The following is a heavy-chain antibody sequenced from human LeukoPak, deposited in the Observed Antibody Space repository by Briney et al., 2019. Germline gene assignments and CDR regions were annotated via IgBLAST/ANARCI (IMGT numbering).Heavy chain of an antibody. J-gene: IGHJ6*03. CDR2: IKSDGSST. Sequence: GGSLRLSCEASGFIFSSYWMHWVRQAPGKGLAWVSRIKSDGSSTIYADFVKGRLTISRDNAKNTLYLQMNSLRVDDTAVYYCAGHFASGRFHYYYMDVWGKGTTVTVSS. CDR3: AGHFASGRFHYYYMDV. V-gene: IGHV3-74*01. D-gene: IGHD3-10*01. CDR1: GFIFSSYW.